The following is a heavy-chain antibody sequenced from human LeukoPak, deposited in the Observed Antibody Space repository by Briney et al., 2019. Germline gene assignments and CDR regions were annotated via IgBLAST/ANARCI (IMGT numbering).Heavy chain of an antibody. J-gene: IGHJ6*02. CDR1: GFTFSSYA. CDR2: IGAGGTFT. CDR3: ARYFYYGMDV. Sequence: GGSLRLSCTASGFTFSSYAMNWVRQAPGKGLEWVSGIGAGGTFTYYADSVKGRFTISRDNAQNSLYLQVNSLRAEDTARYYCARYFYYGMDVWGQGTTVTVSS. V-gene: IGHV3-23*01.